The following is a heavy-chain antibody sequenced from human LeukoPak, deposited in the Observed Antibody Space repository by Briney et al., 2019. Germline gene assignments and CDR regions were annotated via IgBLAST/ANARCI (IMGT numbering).Heavy chain of an antibody. D-gene: IGHD3-3*01. J-gene: IGHJ6*03. CDR2: SNWNGGST. Sequence: SGGTLRLSCAASGFSFSYHGMNWVRQAPGKGLEWVSGSNWNGGSTGYADSVKGRFTISRDNAKNSLYLQMNSLRAEDTALYYCARGGITIFGVVSYMDVWGKGTTVTVSS. CDR3: ARGGITIFGVVSYMDV. V-gene: IGHV3-20*04. CDR1: GFSFSYHG.